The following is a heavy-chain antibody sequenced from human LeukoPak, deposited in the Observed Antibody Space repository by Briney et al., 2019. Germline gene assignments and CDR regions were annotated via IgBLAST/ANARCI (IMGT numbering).Heavy chain of an antibody. J-gene: IGHJ4*02. CDR3: AKDTPRPPSY. Sequence: GSLRLSCVASGFTFSSYAMSWVRQAPGKGLEWVSGISGSADTAHSADSVKGRFTISRDNSKNTLFLQMHSLRADDTAVYYCAKDTPRPPSYWGQGTLVTVSS. CDR1: GFTFSSYA. CDR2: ISGSADTA. V-gene: IGHV3-23*01.